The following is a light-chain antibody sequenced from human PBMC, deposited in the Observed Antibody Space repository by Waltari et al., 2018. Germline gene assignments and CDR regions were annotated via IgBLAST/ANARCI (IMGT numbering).Light chain of an antibody. CDR3: CSFASGSTWV. J-gene: IGLJ3*02. CDR2: EGS. V-gene: IGLV2-23*01. Sequence: QSALTQPASVSGSPGQSIPISCPGTSRDLGSYNIVSWYQQHPGKAPKVIIYEGSKRPSGVSYRFSGSKSGNTASLTISGLQAEDEADYYCCSFASGSTWVFGGGTKLTVL. CDR1: SRDLGSYNI.